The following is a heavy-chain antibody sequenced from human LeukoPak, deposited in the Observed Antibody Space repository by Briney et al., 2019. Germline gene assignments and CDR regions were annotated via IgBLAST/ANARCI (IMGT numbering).Heavy chain of an antibody. V-gene: IGHV4-59*01. J-gene: IGHJ4*02. CDR2: IYYSGST. CDR3: ARGGSYASGWYANY. D-gene: IGHD6-19*01. Sequence: SETLSLTCTVSSGSISSYYWSWIRQLPGKGLEWIGYIYYSGSTDYNPSLKSRVTISVDTSKNQFSLNLRSVTAADTAVYYCARGGSYASGWYANYWGQGTLVTVSS. CDR1: SGSISSYY.